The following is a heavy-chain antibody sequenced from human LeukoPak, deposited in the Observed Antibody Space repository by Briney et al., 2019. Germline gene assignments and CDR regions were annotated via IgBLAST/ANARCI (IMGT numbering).Heavy chain of an antibody. D-gene: IGHD5-24*01. Sequence: ASVKVSCKASGYTFTNYYIHWVRQAPGQGLQWMGIINPSGGSTSYAQNAQKFQGRVTMTSDTSTSTVYMELSSPRSEDTAVYYCARGERDFDYWGQGTLVTVSS. CDR2: INPSGGST. CDR1: GYTFTNYY. J-gene: IGHJ4*02. V-gene: IGHV1-46*01. CDR3: ARGERDFDY.